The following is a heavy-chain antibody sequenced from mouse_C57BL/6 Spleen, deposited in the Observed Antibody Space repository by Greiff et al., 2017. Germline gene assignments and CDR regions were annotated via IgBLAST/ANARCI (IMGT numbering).Heavy chain of an antibody. D-gene: IGHD3-3*01. J-gene: IGHJ2*01. CDR1: GYTFTDYY. V-gene: IGHV1-26*01. CDR2: INPYNGGT. CDR3: ARRRGRALYYFDD. Sequence: VQLQQSGPELVKPGASVKLSCKASGYTFTDYYMNWVKQSHGKSLEWIGDINPYNGGTSYNQKFKGKATLTVDKSSSTAYMELRSLTSEDSAVYYCARRRGRALYYFDDWGQGTTLTVSS.